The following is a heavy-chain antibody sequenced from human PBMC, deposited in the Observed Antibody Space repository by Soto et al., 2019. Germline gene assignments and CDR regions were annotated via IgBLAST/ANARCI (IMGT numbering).Heavy chain of an antibody. V-gene: IGHV3-21*01. Sequence: PGGSLRLSCAASGFTFSSYRMNRVRQAPGKGLEWVSSISSSGSYIYYADSVMGRFTISRDNAKNSLYLQMNSLRAEDTAVYYYARAHGYSYAINDAFDIWGQGTMVPVSS. CDR2: ISSSGSYI. CDR3: ARAHGYSYAINDAFDI. D-gene: IGHD5-18*01. CDR1: GFTFSSYR. J-gene: IGHJ3*02.